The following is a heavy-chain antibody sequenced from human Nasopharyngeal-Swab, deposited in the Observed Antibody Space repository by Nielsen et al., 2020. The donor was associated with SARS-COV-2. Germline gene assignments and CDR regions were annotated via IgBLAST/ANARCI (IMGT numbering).Heavy chain of an antibody. CDR3: AKWDPFSGGYSSSWYPAGGFDY. V-gene: IGHV3-30-3*02. D-gene: IGHD6-13*01. CDR2: ISYDGSNK. J-gene: IGHJ4*02. CDR1: GFTFSSYA. Sequence: GGSLGLSCAASGFTFSSYAMHWVRQAPGKGLEWVAVISYDGSNKYYADSVKGRFTISRDNSKNTLYLQMNSLRAEDTAVYYCAKWDPFSGGYSSSWYPAGGFDYWGQGTLVTVSS.